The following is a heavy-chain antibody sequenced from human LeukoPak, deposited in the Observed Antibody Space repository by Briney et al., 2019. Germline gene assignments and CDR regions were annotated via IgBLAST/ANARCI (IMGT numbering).Heavy chain of an antibody. D-gene: IGHD3-16*01. CDR3: AKEKSRKFDFDY. CDR1: GFTFSSYA. Sequence: GGSLRLSCVASGFTFSSYAMTWVRQAPGKGLEWVSVIFESDSNVHYADSVKGRFTVSRDNSKNTLYLQLSNLRADDTAVYYCAKEKSRKFDFDYWGQGTLVTVSS. CDR2: IFESDSNV. V-gene: IGHV3-23*03. J-gene: IGHJ4*02.